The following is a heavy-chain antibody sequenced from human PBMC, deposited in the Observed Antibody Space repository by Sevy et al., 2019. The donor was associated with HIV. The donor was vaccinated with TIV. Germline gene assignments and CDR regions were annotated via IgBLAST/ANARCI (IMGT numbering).Heavy chain of an antibody. J-gene: IGHJ6*03. CDR3: AREASYYGSGSYPRGYYYYMDV. CDR2: IYYSGST. CDR1: GGSISSSSYY. V-gene: IGHV4-39*02. D-gene: IGHD3-10*01. Sequence: SETLSLTCTVSGGSISSSSYYWCWIRQPPGKGLEWIGSIYYSGSTYYNPSLKSRVTISVDTSKNQFSLKLSSVTAADTAVYYCAREASYYGSGSYPRGYYYYMDVWGKWTTVTVSS.